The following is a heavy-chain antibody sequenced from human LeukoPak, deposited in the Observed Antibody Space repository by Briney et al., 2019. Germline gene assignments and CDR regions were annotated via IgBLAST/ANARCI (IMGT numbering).Heavy chain of an antibody. V-gene: IGHV4-34*01. Sequence: SETLSLTCAVYGGSFSGYYWSWIRQPPGKGLEWIGEINHSGSTNYNPSLKSRVTISVDTSKNQFSLEPSSVTAADTAVYYCARGERGYSYGDHFDYWGQGTLVTVSS. J-gene: IGHJ4*02. CDR2: INHSGST. CDR3: ARGERGYSYGDHFDY. CDR1: GGSFSGYY. D-gene: IGHD5-18*01.